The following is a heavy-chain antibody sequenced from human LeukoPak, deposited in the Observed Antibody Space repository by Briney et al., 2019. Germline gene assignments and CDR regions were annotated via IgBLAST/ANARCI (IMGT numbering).Heavy chain of an antibody. J-gene: IGHJ6*03. D-gene: IGHD5-18*01. CDR2: IRSKANSYAT. V-gene: IGHV3-73*01. CDR3: TRHGDTAMVGRWGYYYYMDV. CDR1: GFTVCSNY. Sequence: PGGSLRLSCAASGFTVCSNYMSWVRQASGKGLEWVGRIRSKANSYATAYAASVKGRFTISRDDSKNTAYLQMNSLKTEDTAVYYCTRHGDTAMVGRWGYYYYMDVWGKGTTVTVSS.